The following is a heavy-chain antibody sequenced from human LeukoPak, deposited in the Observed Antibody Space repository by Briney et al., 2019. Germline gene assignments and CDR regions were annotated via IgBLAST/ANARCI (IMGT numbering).Heavy chain of an antibody. CDR2: IYPGDSDT. V-gene: IGHV5-51*01. CDR3: ARRSAGGKEFDY. J-gene: IGHJ4*02. D-gene: IGHD4-23*01. CDR1: GYTFTNYW. Sequence: GESLKISCWGSGYTFTNYWIGWVRQMPGKALEWMGIIYPGDSDTRYSPSFQGQVTISVDKSISTAYLQWSSLKASDTAKYYCARRSAGGKEFDYWGQGTLVTVSS.